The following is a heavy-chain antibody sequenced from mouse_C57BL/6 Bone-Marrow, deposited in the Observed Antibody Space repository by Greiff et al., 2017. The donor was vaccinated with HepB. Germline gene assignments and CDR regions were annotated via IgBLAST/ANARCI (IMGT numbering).Heavy chain of an antibody. CDR1: GYTFTSYW. J-gene: IGHJ4*01. Sequence: QVQLKQPGAELVKPGASVKLSCKASGYTFTSYWMHWVKQRPGQGLEWIGMIHPNSGSTNYNEKFKSKATLTVDKSSSTAYMQLSSLTSEDSAVYYCARGVPPYYYAMDYWGQGTSVTVSS. CDR2: IHPNSGST. D-gene: IGHD5-1*01. V-gene: IGHV1-64*01. CDR3: ARGVPPYYYAMDY.